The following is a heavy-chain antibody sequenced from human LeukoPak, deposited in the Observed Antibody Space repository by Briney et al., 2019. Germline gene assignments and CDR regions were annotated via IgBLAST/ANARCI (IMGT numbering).Heavy chain of an antibody. D-gene: IGHD3-3*01. Sequence: SVKVSCKASGGTFSSYAISWVRQAPGQGLEWMGGIIPIFGTANHAQKFQGRVTITADESTSTAYMELSSLRSEDTAVYYCARGYDFWSGYYYYGMDVWGQGTTVTVSS. CDR3: ARGYDFWSGYYYYGMDV. CDR2: IIPIFGTA. CDR1: GGTFSSYA. J-gene: IGHJ6*02. V-gene: IGHV1-69*13.